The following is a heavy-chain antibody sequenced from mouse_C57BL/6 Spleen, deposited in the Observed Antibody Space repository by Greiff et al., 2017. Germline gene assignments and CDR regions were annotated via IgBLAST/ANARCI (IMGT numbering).Heavy chain of an antibody. CDR2: IDPETGGT. Sequence: QVQLQQSGAELVRPGASVTLSCKASGYTFTDYEMHWVKQTPVHGLEWIGAIDPETGGTAYNQKFKGKAILTADKSSSTAYMELRSLTSEDSAVYYCTRKYYSNYGELFDYWGQGTTLTVSS. J-gene: IGHJ2*01. CDR1: GYTFTDYE. CDR3: TRKYYSNYGELFDY. V-gene: IGHV1-15*01. D-gene: IGHD2-5*01.